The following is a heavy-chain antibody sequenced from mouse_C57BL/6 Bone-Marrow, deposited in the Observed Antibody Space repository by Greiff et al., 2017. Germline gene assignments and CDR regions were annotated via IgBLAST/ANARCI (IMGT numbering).Heavy chain of an antibody. D-gene: IGHD1-1*01. V-gene: IGHV3-6*01. CDR3: ARDYGSSHLGY. CDR1: GYSITSGYY. J-gene: IGHJ3*01. CDR2: ISYDGSN. Sequence: EVKLMESGPGLVKPSQSLSLTCSVTGYSITSGYYWNWIRQFPGNKLEWMGYISYDGSNNYNPSLKNRISITRDTSKNQFFLKLNSVTTEDTATYYCARDYGSSHLGYWGQGTLVTVSA.